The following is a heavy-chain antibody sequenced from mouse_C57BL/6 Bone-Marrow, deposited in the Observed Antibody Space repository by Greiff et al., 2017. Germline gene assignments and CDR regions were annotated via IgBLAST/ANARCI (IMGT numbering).Heavy chain of an antibody. J-gene: IGHJ1*03. CDR3: ARGGSSFGYFDV. V-gene: IGHV1-64*01. Sequence: QVQLQQPGAELVKPGASVKLSCKASGYTFTSYWMHWVKQRPGQGLEWIGMIHPNSGSTNYNEKFKSKATLTVDKSSSTADMQLSSLTSEDSAVYYCARGGSSFGYFDVWGTGTTVTVSS. D-gene: IGHD1-1*01. CDR1: GYTFTSYW. CDR2: IHPNSGST.